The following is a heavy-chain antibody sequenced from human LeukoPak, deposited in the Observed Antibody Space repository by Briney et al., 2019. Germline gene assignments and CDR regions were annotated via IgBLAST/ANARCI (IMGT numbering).Heavy chain of an antibody. V-gene: IGHV3-9*01. CDR2: ISWNSGSI. Sequence: RTGGSLRLSCAASGFTFDNYAMPWVRQAPGKGLEWVSGISWNSGSIGYADSVKGRFTISRDNAKNSLYLQMNSLRAEDTALYYCAKSGKSLYDPFDYWGQGTLVTVSS. D-gene: IGHD3-3*01. CDR1: GFTFDNYA. CDR3: AKSGKSLYDPFDY. J-gene: IGHJ4*02.